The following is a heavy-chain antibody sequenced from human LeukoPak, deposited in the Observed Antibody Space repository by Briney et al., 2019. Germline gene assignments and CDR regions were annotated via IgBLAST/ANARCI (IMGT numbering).Heavy chain of an antibody. CDR3: AGTPEPYYYASSGYNIWFDP. CDR1: RGSISSYY. J-gene: IGHJ5*02. Sequence: SETLSLTCTLSRGSISSYYWSCMPEPPGEGGECVGYIYTSGNTNYTPSLKSRVTIPVAPSKNPFSLKLSSVTAADTAVYYCAGTPEPYYYASSGYNIWFDPWGQGTLVTVSS. V-gene: IGHV4-4*09. D-gene: IGHD3-22*01. CDR2: IYTSGNT.